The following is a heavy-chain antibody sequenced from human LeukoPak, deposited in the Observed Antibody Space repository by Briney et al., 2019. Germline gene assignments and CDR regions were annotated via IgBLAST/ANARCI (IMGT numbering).Heavy chain of an antibody. CDR2: ISYDGSNK. J-gene: IGHJ4*02. CDR1: GFTFRSYA. CDR3: ARDTTGVEGTDVDTAMAINY. Sequence: TGRSLRLSCAASGFTFRSYAMHWVRQAPGKGLEGVAVISYDGSNKYYTDSVKGRFTISRDNSKNTLYLEMNSLRPEDRAVYYCARDTTGVEGTDVDTAMAINYWGQGPLVTVSS. D-gene: IGHD5-18*01. V-gene: IGHV3-30*04.